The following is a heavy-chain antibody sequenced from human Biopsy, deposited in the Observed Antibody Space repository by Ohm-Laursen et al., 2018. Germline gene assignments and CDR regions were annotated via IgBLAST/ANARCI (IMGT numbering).Heavy chain of an antibody. CDR2: IIPIPNVA. D-gene: IGHD1-26*01. J-gene: IGHJ5*02. CDR1: GDSFTSYA. V-gene: IGHV1-69*10. CDR3: ARGEGSSWFDP. Sequence: SVKVSCKASGDSFTSYAIGWVRQAPGQGLEWMGGIIPIPNVATYAQKFQGRITITADESTSTAYMELSSLTSGDTAVYFCARGEGSSWFDPWGHGTLVTVSS.